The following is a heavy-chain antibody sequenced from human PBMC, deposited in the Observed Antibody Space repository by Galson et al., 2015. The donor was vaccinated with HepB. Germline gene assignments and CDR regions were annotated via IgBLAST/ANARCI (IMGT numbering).Heavy chain of an antibody. D-gene: IGHD3-16*02. CDR1: GYTFTSYG. CDR3: ATETSSRRGIGYYYYYAMDV. CDR2: ISAYNGNT. V-gene: IGHV1-18*04. J-gene: IGHJ6*02. Sequence: SVKVSCKASGYTFTSYGISWVRQAPGQGLEWMGWISAYNGNTNYAQKLQGRVTMTTDTSTSTAYMELSSLRSEDTAVYYCATETSSRRGIGYYYYYAMDVWGQGTTVTVSS.